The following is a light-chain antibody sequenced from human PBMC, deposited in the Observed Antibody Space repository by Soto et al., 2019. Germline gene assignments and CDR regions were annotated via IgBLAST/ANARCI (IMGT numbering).Light chain of an antibody. CDR1: QSIGAY. V-gene: IGKV3-11*01. Sequence: IVLTQSPATLSLSPGEGATLSCRASQSIGAYVAWFQQKPGQAPRLLIYDGSNRAVGIPARFSGSASGTDSTLAISSLEPEDVAVSDCQQRSAWPLTFGGCIRVEI. CDR3: QQRSAWPLT. J-gene: IGKJ4*01. CDR2: DGS.